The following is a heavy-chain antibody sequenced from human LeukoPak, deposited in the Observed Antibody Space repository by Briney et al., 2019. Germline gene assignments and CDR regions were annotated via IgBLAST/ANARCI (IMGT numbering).Heavy chain of an antibody. CDR3: ARGRVSSSPWYSTYYYYFYMDV. Sequence: PSETLSLTCTVSGYSISNGYYWGWIRQPPGKGLEWIGSIYYSGSTYYNPSLKSRVTISVDTSKNQFSLELSSATAADTAVYFFARGRVSSSPWYSTYYYYFYMDVWGKGTTVTVSS. CDR2: IYYSGST. V-gene: IGHV4-38-2*02. CDR1: GYSISNGYY. J-gene: IGHJ6*03. D-gene: IGHD4-11*01.